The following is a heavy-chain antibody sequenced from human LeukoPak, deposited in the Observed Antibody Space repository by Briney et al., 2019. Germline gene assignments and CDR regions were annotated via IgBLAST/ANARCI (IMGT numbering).Heavy chain of an antibody. J-gene: IGHJ4*02. CDR1: RFTVSSNY. CDR3: ARVGDYYDSSGASDY. Sequence: GGSLRLSCAASRFTVSSNYMSWVRQAPGKGLEWVSVIYSGGSTYYADSVKGRFTISRDNSKNTLYLQMNSLRAEDTAVYNCARVGDYYDSSGASDYWGQGTLVTVSS. D-gene: IGHD3-22*01. V-gene: IGHV3-53*01. CDR2: IYSGGST.